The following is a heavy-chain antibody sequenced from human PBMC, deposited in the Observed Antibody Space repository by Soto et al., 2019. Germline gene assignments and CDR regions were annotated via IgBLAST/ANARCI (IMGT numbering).Heavy chain of an antibody. V-gene: IGHV1-18*01. J-gene: IGHJ4*02. Sequence: ASVKVSCKASGGTFSSYGISWVRQAPGQGLEWMGWISAYNGNTNYAQKLQGRVTMTTDTSTSTAYMELRSLRSDDTAVYYCARVMRYDNSGYYDYWGQGTLVTVSS. CDR3: ARVMRYDNSGYYDY. CDR1: GGTFSSYG. D-gene: IGHD3-22*01. CDR2: ISAYNGNT.